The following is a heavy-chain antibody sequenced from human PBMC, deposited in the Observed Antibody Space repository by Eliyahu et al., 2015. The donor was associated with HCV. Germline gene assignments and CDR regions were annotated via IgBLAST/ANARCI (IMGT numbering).Heavy chain of an antibody. V-gene: IGHV1-46*01. Sequence: QVQLVQSGAEVKKPGASVNVSCKASGYPFTFYYIHWVRQAPGQGLEWMGSINPSGGGTSFAQNFQGRVNVTLDTSTSTAHMKLTNLRSADTAVYYCARALMIRSAFDMWGQGTMITVSA. D-gene: IGHD3-16*01. CDR1: GYPFTFYY. J-gene: IGHJ3*02. CDR3: ARALMIRSAFDM. CDR2: INPSGGGT.